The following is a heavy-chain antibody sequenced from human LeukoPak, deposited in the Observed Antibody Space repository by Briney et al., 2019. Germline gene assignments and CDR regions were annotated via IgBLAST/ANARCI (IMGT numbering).Heavy chain of an antibody. J-gene: IGHJ3*02. CDR1: GYTFTGYY. Sequence: AAVKVSSKAPGYTFTGYYMHRVRQAPGKGLGWVGWINPNSGGTHYAQKFQGRITMTRDTSISAAYMELSRQRSADTDVYYCARELTGDYFDIWGQGTMVTVSS. CDR2: INPNSGGT. V-gene: IGHV1-2*02. CDR3: ARELTGDYFDI. D-gene: IGHD7-27*01.